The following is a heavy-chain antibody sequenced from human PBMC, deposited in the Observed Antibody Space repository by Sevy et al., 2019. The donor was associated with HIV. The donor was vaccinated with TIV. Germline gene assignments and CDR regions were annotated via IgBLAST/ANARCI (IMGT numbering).Heavy chain of an antibody. V-gene: IGHV1-2*06. CDR2: INPNSGDT. Sequence: ASVKVSCKASGYTFNAYFMHWVRQAPGQGLEWMGRINPNSGDTTYAQKFQGRVTMSRDTSNSTAYMELHRLTSDATAVYYCARAYYYDSSAYRFDDWGQGTLVTVSS. J-gene: IGHJ4*02. CDR1: GYTFNAYF. D-gene: IGHD3-22*01. CDR3: ARAYYYDSSAYRFDD.